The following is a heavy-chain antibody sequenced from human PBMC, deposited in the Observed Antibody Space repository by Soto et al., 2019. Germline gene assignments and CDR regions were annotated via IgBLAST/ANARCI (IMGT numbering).Heavy chain of an antibody. D-gene: IGHD3-22*01. CDR2: IYRSGTT. J-gene: IGHJ4*02. CDR3: ARGEILYDGSGYQYFYFDY. Sequence: PPDTPSLTRSAGGCSVNSGMSYRIWISQRTLRGLECLGYIYRSGTTNYNPSLKSRVTISLDTSKSQFSLKLTSVTAADTAVYYCARGEILYDGSGYQYFYFDYWGQGTLVTFSS. CDR1: GCSVNSGMSY. V-gene: IGHV4-61*01.